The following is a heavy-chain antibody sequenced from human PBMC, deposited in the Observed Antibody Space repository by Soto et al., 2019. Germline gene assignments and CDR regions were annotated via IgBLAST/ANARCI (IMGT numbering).Heavy chain of an antibody. CDR2: VYYSGST. V-gene: IGHV4-59*01. CDR3: ARSHDYYYYYLDV. CDR1: GCTIIRYF. J-gene: IGHJ6*03. Sequence: PSVTLSLTSSATGCTIIRYFWSWIRQPPGKRLECIGYVYYSGSTDYNPSLKSRVTISVDTSKNQFSLRVSSVAAADTAVYYCARSHDYYYYYLDVWGKGTTVTVSS.